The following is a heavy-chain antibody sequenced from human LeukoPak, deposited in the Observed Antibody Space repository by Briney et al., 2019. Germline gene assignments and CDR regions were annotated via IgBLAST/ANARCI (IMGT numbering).Heavy chain of an antibody. CDR2: IYHSGST. Sequence: SETLSLTCTVSGYSISSGYYWGWIRQPPGKGLEWIGSIYHSGSTYYNPSLKSRVTISVDTSKNQFSLKLSSVTAADTAVYYCARDGGSGSYEYFQHWGQGTLVTVSS. CDR1: GYSISSGYY. V-gene: IGHV4-38-2*02. J-gene: IGHJ1*01. D-gene: IGHD3-3*01. CDR3: ARDGGSGSYEYFQH.